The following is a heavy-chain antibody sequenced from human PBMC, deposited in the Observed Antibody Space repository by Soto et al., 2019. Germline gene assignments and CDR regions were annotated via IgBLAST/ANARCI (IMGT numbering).Heavy chain of an antibody. CDR2: IYHTGRT. D-gene: IGHD3-9*01. CDR1: NTSISSSNW. J-gene: IGHJ3*02. V-gene: IGHV4-4*02. CDR3: VRDEAHYDILTGSSLGRAFDI. Sequence: QVQLQESGPSLVKPSGTLSLTCVITNTSISSSNWWSWVRQAPGKGLEWIGEIYHTGRTNYAPSLTRRVTMSIDKSNNRFSLRLTSLTAAETAVYYCVRDEAHYDILTGSSLGRAFDIWGQGTMVPVSS.